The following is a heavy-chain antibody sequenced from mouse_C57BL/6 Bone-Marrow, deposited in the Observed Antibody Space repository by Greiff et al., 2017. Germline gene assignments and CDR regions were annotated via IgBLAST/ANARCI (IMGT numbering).Heavy chain of an antibody. V-gene: IGHV5-6*01. CDR1: GFTFSSYG. CDR2: ISSGGSYT. CDR3: ARRRGYYAFYYYAMDY. D-gene: IGHD2-3*01. Sequence: EVQLQESGGDLVKPGGSLKLSCAASGFTFSSYGMSWVRQTPDKRLEWVATISSGGSYTYYPNSVKGRFTISRDNAKNTLYLQMSSLKSEDTAMYYCARRRGYYAFYYYAMDYWGQGTSVTVSS. J-gene: IGHJ4*01.